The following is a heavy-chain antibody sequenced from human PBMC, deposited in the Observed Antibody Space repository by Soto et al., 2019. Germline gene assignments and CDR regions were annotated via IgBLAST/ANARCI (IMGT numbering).Heavy chain of an antibody. J-gene: IGHJ4*02. CDR2: IYPGDSDT. CDR1: GYSFTNFW. V-gene: IGHV5-51*01. CDR3: ARLRLPYHSSGWYGY. D-gene: IGHD6-19*01. Sequence: GESLKISCKGSGYSFTNFWIGWVRQMPGKGLEWMGIIYPGDSDTRYSPSFQGQVTISADKSISTAYLQWSSLKASDTAMYYCARLRLPYHSSGWYGYWGQGTLVTVSS.